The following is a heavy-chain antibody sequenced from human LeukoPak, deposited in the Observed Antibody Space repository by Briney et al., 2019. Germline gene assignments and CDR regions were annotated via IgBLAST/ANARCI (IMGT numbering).Heavy chain of an antibody. Sequence: GASVKVSCKVSGYTLTELSMLWVRQAPGKGLEWMGGFDPEDGATIYAQKFQGRVTMTEDTSTDTAYMELSSLRSEDTAVYYCATVVLYSGYYFDYWGQGTLVTVSS. CDR3: ATVVLYSGYYFDY. J-gene: IGHJ4*02. D-gene: IGHD5-12*01. CDR2: FDPEDGAT. V-gene: IGHV1-24*01. CDR1: GYTLTELS.